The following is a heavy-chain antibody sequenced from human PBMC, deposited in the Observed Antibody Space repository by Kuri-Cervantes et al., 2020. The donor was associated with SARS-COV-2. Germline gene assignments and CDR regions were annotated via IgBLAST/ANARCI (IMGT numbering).Heavy chain of an antibody. D-gene: IGHD1-1*01. CDR2: INPNSGGT. V-gene: IGHV1-2*02. J-gene: IGHJ4*02. Sequence: ASVKVSCKASGGTFSNYALSWVRQAPGQGLEWMGWINPNSGGTNYAQKFQGRVTMTRDTSISTAYMELSRLRSDDTAVYYCARDRTGFDYWGQGTLVTVSS. CDR1: GGTFSNYA. CDR3: ARDRTGFDY.